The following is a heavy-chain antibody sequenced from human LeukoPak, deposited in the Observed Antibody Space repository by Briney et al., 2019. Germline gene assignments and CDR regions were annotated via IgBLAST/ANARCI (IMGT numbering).Heavy chain of an antibody. CDR3: ARDDYGDNDAFDI. CDR1: GYTFTSYD. Sequence: ASVKVSCKASGYTFTSYDINWVRQATGQGLEWMGWMNPNSGNTGYAQKFQGRVTITRNNSISTAYMELSSLRSEDTAVYYCARDDYGDNDAFDIWGQGTMVTVSS. CDR2: MNPNSGNT. J-gene: IGHJ3*02. D-gene: IGHD4-17*01. V-gene: IGHV1-8*01.